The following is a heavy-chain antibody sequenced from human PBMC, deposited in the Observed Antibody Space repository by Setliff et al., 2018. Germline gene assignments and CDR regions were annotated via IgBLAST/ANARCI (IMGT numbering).Heavy chain of an antibody. D-gene: IGHD1-1*01. CDR2: IYHDGND. V-gene: IGHV4-61*05. CDR1: GDSINSYPYY. Sequence: SETLSLTCTVSGDSINSYPYYWSWVRQPPGKGLEWTGEIYHDGNDRYTPSVHYSPSLKSRVTISIDKSNNQFSLKLTSMTAADTAVYYCAKGGGRYHSDYWGKGTLVTVSS. CDR3: AKGGGRYHSDY. J-gene: IGHJ4*02.